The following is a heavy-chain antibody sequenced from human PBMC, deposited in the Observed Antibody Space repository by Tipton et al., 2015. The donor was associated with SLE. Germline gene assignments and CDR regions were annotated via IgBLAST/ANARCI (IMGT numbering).Heavy chain of an antibody. D-gene: IGHD3-10*01. Sequence: QLVQSGPEVKKPGSSVKVSCKASGGTFSSYAISWVRQAPGQGLEWMGGIIPILGIANYARKFQGRVTITTDESTSTAYMELSSLGSEEPAGDYCAGGEIGRRRLRGYFDYWGQGTLVTVSS. CDR1: GGTFSSYA. CDR3: AGGEIGRRRLRGYFDY. J-gene: IGHJ4*02. CDR2: IIPILGIA. V-gene: IGHV1-69*05.